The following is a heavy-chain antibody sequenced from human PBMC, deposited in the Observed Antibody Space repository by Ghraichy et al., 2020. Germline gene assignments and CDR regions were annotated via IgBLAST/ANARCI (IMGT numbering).Heavy chain of an antibody. D-gene: IGHD3-22*01. CDR1: GFTVSSNY. CDR2: IYSGGST. CDR3: ARGYDSSPAEYFQH. V-gene: IGHV3-66*01. Sequence: LSLTCAASGFTVSSNYMSWVRQAPGKGLEWVSVIYSGGSTYYADSVKGRFTISRDNSKNTLYLQMNSLRAEDTAVYYCARGYDSSPAEYFQHWGQGTLVTVSS. J-gene: IGHJ1*01.